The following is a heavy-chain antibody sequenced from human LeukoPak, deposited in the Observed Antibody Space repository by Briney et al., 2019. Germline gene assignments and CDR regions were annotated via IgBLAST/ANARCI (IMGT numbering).Heavy chain of an antibody. CDR1: GLTFNNYG. CDR2: ISHDGNNE. J-gene: IGHJ4*02. D-gene: IGHD1-14*01. CDR3: AKEGLLARIFDY. V-gene: IGHV3-30*18. Sequence: GGSLRISCAASGLTFNNYGLHLVRQAPGKVLALVTLISHDGNNEYYADSVKGRFATSRDNSKNTLYLQMNSLRAEDTAVYYCAKEGLLARIFDYWGQGTLVTVSS.